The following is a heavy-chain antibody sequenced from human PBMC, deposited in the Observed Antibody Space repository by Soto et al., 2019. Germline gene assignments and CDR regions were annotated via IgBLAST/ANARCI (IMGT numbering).Heavy chain of an antibody. CDR1: GFSLSTTGVG. CDR3: AHSVTWLYYFDY. D-gene: IGHD6-19*01. CDR2: IFGDEAK. V-gene: IGHV2-5*02. Sequence: QITLKESGPTLVKPTQTLTLTCTFSGFSLSTTGVGVGWIRQPPGKALEWLADIFGDEAKRYSPSLKTRLTITKETTKNQVVLKMTNMDPVETATYCCAHSVTWLYYFDYWGQGALVTVSS. J-gene: IGHJ4*02.